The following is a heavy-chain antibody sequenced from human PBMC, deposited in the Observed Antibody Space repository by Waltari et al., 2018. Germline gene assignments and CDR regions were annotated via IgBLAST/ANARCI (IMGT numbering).Heavy chain of an antibody. CDR2: IYYRWST. CDR1: GGSISSYY. Sequence: QVQLQESGPGLVKPSETLSLTCTVSGGSISSYYWRWIRQPPGKGLEWIGYIYYRWSTNYNPSLKSRVTISVDTSKNQFSLKLSSVTAADTAVYYCARGSAAGMGFDYWGQGTLVTVSS. J-gene: IGHJ4*02. V-gene: IGHV4-59*01. CDR3: ARGSAAGMGFDY. D-gene: IGHD6-13*01.